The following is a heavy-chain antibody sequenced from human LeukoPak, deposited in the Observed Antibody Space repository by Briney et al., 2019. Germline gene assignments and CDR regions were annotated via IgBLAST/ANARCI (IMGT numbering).Heavy chain of an antibody. V-gene: IGHV1-69*04. CDR3: ARETQTYYYDSSGYTHPDY. CDR1: GGTFSSYA. D-gene: IGHD3-22*01. Sequence: SVKVSCKASGGTFSSYAINWVRQAPGQGLEWMGRIIPILGIANYAQKFQGRVTITADKSTSTAYMELSSLRSEDTAVYYCARETQTYYYDSSGYTHPDYWGQGTLVTVSS. CDR2: IIPILGIA. J-gene: IGHJ4*02.